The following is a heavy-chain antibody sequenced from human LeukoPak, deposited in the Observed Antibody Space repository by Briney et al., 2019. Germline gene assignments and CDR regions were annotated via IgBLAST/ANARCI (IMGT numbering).Heavy chain of an antibody. CDR1: GGSFSGYY. CDR2: IIDTGST. V-gene: IGHV4-34*12. J-gene: IGHJ4*02. D-gene: IGHD2-15*01. CDR3: AREVVIAATYDY. Sequence: PSETLSLTCAVYGGSFSGYYWTWIRQPPGKGLEWIGEIIDTGSTKYNSSLKSRVTISVDTSKNQFSLKLTSVTAADTAVYYCAREVVIAATYDYWGQGTLVTVSS.